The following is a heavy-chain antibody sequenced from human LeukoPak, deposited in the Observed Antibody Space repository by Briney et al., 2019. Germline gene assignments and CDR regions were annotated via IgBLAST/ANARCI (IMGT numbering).Heavy chain of an antibody. CDR3: AKTSPYYYYYYMDV. Sequence: GGSLRLSCAASGFTFSSYGMHWVRQAPGKGLEWVAFIRYDGSNKYYADSVKGRFTISRDNSKNTLYLQMNSLRAEDTAVYYCAKTSPYYYYYYMDVWGKGTTVTISS. CDR2: IRYDGSNK. J-gene: IGHJ6*03. V-gene: IGHV3-30*02. CDR1: GFTFSSYG.